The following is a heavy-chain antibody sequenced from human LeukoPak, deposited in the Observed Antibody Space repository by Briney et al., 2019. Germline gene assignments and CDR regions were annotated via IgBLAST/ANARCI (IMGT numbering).Heavy chain of an antibody. D-gene: IGHD3-3*01. CDR2: ISSTGSTI. V-gene: IGHV3-48*02. CDR1: GFTFSSYA. Sequence: GGSLRLSCAASGFTFSSYAMSWVRQAPGRGLEWVSYISSTGSTIYYADSVKGRFTISRDNAKNSLYLQMNGLRDEDTAVYYCARWSYGMDVWGQGTTVTVSS. CDR3: ARWSYGMDV. J-gene: IGHJ6*02.